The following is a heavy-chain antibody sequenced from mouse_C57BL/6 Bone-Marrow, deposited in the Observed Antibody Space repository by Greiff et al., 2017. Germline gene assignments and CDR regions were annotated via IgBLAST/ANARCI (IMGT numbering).Heavy chain of an antibody. V-gene: IGHV5-4*03. J-gene: IGHJ4*01. Sequence: EVKVVESGGGLVKPGGSLKLSCAASGFTFSSYAMSWVRQTPEKRLEWVATISDGGSYTYYPDNVKGRFTISRDNAKNNLYLQMSHLKSEDTAMYYCARGYYSNYDYAMDYWGQGTSVTVSS. D-gene: IGHD2-5*01. CDR2: ISDGGSYT. CDR3: ARGYYSNYDYAMDY. CDR1: GFTFSSYA.